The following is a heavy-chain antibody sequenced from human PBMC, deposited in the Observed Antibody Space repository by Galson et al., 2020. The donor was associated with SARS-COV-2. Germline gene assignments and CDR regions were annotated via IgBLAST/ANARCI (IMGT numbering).Heavy chain of an antibody. CDR3: ARLDYGDYWGWFDP. CDR1: GGSISSYY. CDR2: IYYSGRT. J-gene: IGHJ5*02. Sequence: ASETLSLTCTVSGGSISSYYWSWIRQPPGKGLEWIGYIYYSGRTNYNPSLKSRVTISVDTSKNQFSLKLSSVTAADTAVYYCARLDYGDYWGWFDPWGQGTLVTVSS. V-gene: IGHV4-59*08. D-gene: IGHD4-17*01.